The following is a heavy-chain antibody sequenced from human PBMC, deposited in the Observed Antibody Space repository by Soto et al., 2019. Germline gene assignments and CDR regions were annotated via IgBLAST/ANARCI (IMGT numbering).Heavy chain of an antibody. Sequence: QVQLVQSGAEVKKPGASVKVSCKASGYTFTSYGISWVRQAPGQGLEWMGWISAYNGNTNYAQKLQGRVTMTTDTTSSTAYMELRSLRSDDTAVYYCARVGGTNSSSWWNWFDPWGQGTLVTVSS. J-gene: IGHJ5*02. CDR3: ARVGGTNSSSWWNWFDP. V-gene: IGHV1-18*01. D-gene: IGHD6-13*01. CDR2: ISAYNGNT. CDR1: GYTFTSYG.